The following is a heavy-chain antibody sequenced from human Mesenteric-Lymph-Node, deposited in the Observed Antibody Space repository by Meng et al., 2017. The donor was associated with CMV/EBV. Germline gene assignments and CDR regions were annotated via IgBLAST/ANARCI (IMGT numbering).Heavy chain of an antibody. CDR1: GSPFNSYA. CDR2: IIPVLGKA. CDR3: ARDDYYRFDNGVHSYAGDY. J-gene: IGHJ4*02. Sequence: SVKVSCKASGSPFNSYAVSWVRQAPGQGLEWVGGIIPVLGKANYAPSFQGRVTVTVDKATSTAYMELRDLRSEDTAFYYCARDDYYRFDNGVHSYAGDYWGQGTLVTVSS. V-gene: IGHV1-69*10. D-gene: IGHD2-8*01.